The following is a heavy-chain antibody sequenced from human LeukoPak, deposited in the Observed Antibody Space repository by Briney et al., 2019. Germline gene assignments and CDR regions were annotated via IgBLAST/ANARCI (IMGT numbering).Heavy chain of an antibody. CDR1: GGSISSGSYY. Sequence: SQTLFLTCTVSGGSISSGSYYWSWIRQPAGKGLEWIGRIYTSGSTNYNPSLKSRVTISVDTSKNQFSLKLSSVTSADTAVYYCARLLYYDILTGSGPGDNWFDPWGQGTLVPVSS. CDR2: IYTSGST. CDR3: ARLLYYDILTGSGPGDNWFDP. J-gene: IGHJ5*02. D-gene: IGHD3-9*01. V-gene: IGHV4-61*02.